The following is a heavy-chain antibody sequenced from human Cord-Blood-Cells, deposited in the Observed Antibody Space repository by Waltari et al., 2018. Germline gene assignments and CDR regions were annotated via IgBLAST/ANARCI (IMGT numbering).Heavy chain of an antibody. V-gene: IGHV3-30-3*01. CDR1: GFTFSSYA. Sequence: QVQLVESGGGVVQPGRSLRLSCAASGFTFSSYAMHWVRQAPGKGLEWVAVISYDGINKYYADSVKGRFTISRDNSKNTLYLQMNSLRAEDTAVYYCAREADSGTDYWGQGTLVTVSS. J-gene: IGHJ4*02. CDR2: ISYDGINK. CDR3: AREADSGTDY. D-gene: IGHD1-26*01.